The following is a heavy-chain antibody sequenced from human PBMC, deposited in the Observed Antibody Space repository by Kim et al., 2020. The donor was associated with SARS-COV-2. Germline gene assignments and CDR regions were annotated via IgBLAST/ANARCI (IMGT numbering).Heavy chain of an antibody. Sequence: SVKVSCKASGGTFSSYAISWVRQAPGQGLEWMGGIIPIFGTANYAQKFQGRVTITADESTSTAYMELSSLRSEDTAVYYCARDPRTPRGWYGYYFDYWGQGTLVTVSS. CDR1: GGTFSSYA. V-gene: IGHV1-69*13. D-gene: IGHD6-19*01. J-gene: IGHJ4*02. CDR3: ARDPRTPRGWYGYYFDY. CDR2: IIPIFGTA.